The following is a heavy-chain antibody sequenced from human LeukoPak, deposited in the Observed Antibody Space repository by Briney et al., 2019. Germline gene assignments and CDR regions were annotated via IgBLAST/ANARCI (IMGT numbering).Heavy chain of an antibody. CDR1: GGSISSYY. CDR3: ASFGGRYYYFDY. Sequence: TSETLSLTCTVSGGSISSYYWSWIRQPPGKGLEWIGYIYYSGSTNYNPSLKSRVTISVDTSKNQFSLKLSSVTAADTAVYYCASFGGRYYYFDYWGQGTLVTVSS. J-gene: IGHJ4*02. CDR2: IYYSGST. D-gene: IGHD6-19*01. V-gene: IGHV4-59*08.